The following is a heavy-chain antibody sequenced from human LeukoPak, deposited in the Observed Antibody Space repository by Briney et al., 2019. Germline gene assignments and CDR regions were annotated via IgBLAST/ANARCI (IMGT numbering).Heavy chain of an antibody. V-gene: IGHV3-30-3*01. J-gene: IGHJ6*02. CDR1: GFTFRTFS. Sequence: PGGSLRLSCAASGFTFRTFSMHWVRQAPGKGLEWVAVISYDGSNKYYADSVKGRFTISRDNSKNTLYLQMNSLRAEDTAVYYCARGARVYLREVYYYGMDVWGQGTTVTVSS. D-gene: IGHD3-10*01. CDR2: ISYDGSNK. CDR3: ARGARVYLREVYYYGMDV.